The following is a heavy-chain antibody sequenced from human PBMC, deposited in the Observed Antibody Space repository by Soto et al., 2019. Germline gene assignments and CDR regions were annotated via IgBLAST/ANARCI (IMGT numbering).Heavy chain of an antibody. J-gene: IGHJ4*02. Sequence: PSETLSLTCAVYGGSFSGYYWSWIRQPPGKGLEWIGEINHSGSTNYNPSLKSRVTISVDTSKNQFSLKLSSVTAADTAVYYCARATDCNGGSCYPVYWGQGTLVTVSS. CDR1: GGSFSGYY. V-gene: IGHV4-34*01. CDR3: ARATDCNGGSCYPVY. D-gene: IGHD2-15*01. CDR2: INHSGST.